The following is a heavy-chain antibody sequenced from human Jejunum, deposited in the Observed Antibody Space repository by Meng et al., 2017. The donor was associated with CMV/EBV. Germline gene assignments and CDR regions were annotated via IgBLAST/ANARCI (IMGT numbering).Heavy chain of an antibody. V-gene: IGHV4-59*13. CDR2: ISSTGST. CDR3: ASTTRMKYYFDY. CDR1: GGSIGSYF. D-gene: IGHD1-1*01. Sequence: TVSGGSIGSYFLPWIRQPPGKGLEWIGYISSTGSTNYNPSLKSRVTISMDTSKNHFSLKLSSVTAADTALYYCASTTRMKYYFDYWGQGTRVTVSS. J-gene: IGHJ4*02.